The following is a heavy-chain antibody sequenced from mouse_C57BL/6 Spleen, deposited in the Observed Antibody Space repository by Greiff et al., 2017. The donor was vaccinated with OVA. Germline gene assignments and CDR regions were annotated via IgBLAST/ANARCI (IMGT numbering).Heavy chain of an antibody. CDR2: ISDGGSYT. CDR1: GFTFSSYA. V-gene: IGHV5-4*01. J-gene: IGHJ2*01. Sequence: EVQRVESGGGLVKPGGSLKLSCAASGFTFSSYAMSWVRQTPEKRLEWVATISDGGSYTYYPDNVKGRFTISRDNAKNNLYLQMSHLKSEDTAMYYCARDLERSNYYFDYWGQGTTLTVSS. CDR3: ARDLERSNYYFDY. D-gene: IGHD2-5*01.